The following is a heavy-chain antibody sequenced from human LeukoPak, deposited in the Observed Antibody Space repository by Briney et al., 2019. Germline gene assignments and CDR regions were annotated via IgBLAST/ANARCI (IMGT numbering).Heavy chain of an antibody. J-gene: IGHJ4*02. CDR1: GYTFTDYT. V-gene: IGHV1-69*13. CDR2: IIPVFGTP. Sequence: GASVKVSCKASGYTFTDYTINWVRQAPGQGLEWMGGIIPVFGTPKYAQEFEGRVTITADDSRTTAYMELSGLTSEDTAVYYCARGSASNWPVDIWGQGTLVTVSP. D-gene: IGHD6-13*01. CDR3: ARGSASNWPVDI.